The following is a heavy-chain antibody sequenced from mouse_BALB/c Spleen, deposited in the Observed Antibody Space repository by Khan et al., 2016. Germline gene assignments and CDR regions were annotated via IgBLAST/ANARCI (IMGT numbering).Heavy chain of an antibody. CDR3: VRRAPEGY. Sequence: VPLLASGAALVKPGASVKLSCTASGFNIKDTYMHWVKQRPEQGLEWIGRIDPANGNTKYDPKCQGKATITADTSSNNASMKLRSLTLHDTAVSTCVRRAPEGYWGEGTTLTVSS. CDR2: IDPANGNT. J-gene: IGHJ2*01. V-gene: IGHV14-3*02. CDR1: GFNIKDTY.